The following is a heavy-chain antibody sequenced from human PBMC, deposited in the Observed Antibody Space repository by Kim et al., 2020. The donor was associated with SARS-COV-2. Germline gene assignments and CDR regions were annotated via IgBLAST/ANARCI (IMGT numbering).Heavy chain of an antibody. CDR3: ARGFGFGELLADAFDI. V-gene: IGHV1-46*01. Sequence: ASVKVSCKASGYTFTSYYMHWVRQAPGQGLEWMGIINPSGGSTSYAQKFQGRVTMTRDTSTSTVYMELSSLRSEDTAVYYCARGFGFGELLADAFDIWGQGTMVTVSS. CDR2: INPSGGST. J-gene: IGHJ3*02. CDR1: GYTFTSYY. D-gene: IGHD3-10*01.